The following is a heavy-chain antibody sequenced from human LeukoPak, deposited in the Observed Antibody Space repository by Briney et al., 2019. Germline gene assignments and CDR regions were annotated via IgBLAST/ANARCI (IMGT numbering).Heavy chain of an antibody. CDR3: ATENLTENYYDSSGYYYLGY. Sequence: SETLSLTCTVSGGSISSSSDYWGWIRQPPGKGLEWIGSIYYSGSTYCNPSLKSRVTISVDTSKNQFSLKLSSVTAADTAVYYCATENLTENYYDSSGYYYLGYWGQGTLVTVSA. CDR1: GGSISSSSDY. V-gene: IGHV4-39*07. D-gene: IGHD3-22*01. CDR2: IYYSGST. J-gene: IGHJ4*02.